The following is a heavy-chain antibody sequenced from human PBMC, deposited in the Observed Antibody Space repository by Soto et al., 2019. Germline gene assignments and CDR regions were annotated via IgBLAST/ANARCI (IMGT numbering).Heavy chain of an antibody. D-gene: IGHD6-13*01. CDR3: ARDIYFLYSSSWYYYYGMDV. V-gene: IGHV3-30-3*01. Sequence: PGGSLRLSCAASGFTFSSYAMHWVRQAPGKGLEWVAVISYDGGNKYYADSVKGRFTISRDNSKNTLYLQMNSLRAEDTAVYYCARDIYFLYSSSWYYYYGMDVWGQGTTVTVSS. J-gene: IGHJ6*02. CDR2: ISYDGGNK. CDR1: GFTFSSYA.